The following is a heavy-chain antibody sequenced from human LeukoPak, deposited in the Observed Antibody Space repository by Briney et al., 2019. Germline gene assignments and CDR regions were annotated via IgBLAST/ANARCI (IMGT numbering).Heavy chain of an antibody. Sequence: SETLSLTCTVSGGSISSSSYYWGWIRQPPGKGLEWIGSIYYSGSTYYNPSLKSRVTISVDTSKNQFSLKLSSVTAADTAVYYCARTGSTVVRGVIRHYYYYYMDVWGKGTTVTISS. V-gene: IGHV4-39*01. CDR3: ARTGSTVVRGVIRHYYYYYMDV. CDR2: IYYSGST. D-gene: IGHD3-10*01. CDR1: GGSISSSSYY. J-gene: IGHJ6*03.